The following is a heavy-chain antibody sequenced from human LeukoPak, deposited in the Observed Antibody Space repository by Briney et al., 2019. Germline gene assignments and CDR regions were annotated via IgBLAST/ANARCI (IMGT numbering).Heavy chain of an antibody. CDR1: GFTFDDYA. J-gene: IGHJ4*02. CDR3: ARRDPFDY. V-gene: IGHV3-9*01. CDR2: ISWNSGSI. Sequence: AGGSLRLSCAASGFTFDDYAMHWVRQAPGKGLEWVSGISWNSGSIGYADSVKGRFTISRDNAANSLYLQMNNLRDEDTAVYYCARRDPFDYWGQGTMVTVSS.